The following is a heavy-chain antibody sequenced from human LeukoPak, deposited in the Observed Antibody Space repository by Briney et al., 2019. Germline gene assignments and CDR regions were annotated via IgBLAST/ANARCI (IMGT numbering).Heavy chain of an antibody. Sequence: SQTLSLTCTVSGGSISSGSYYWSWTRQPAGKGLEWIGRIYTSGSTDYNPSLKGRVTISVDTSKNQFSLKLSSVTAADTAVYYCARWPGYYDSSGFDYWGQGTLVTVSS. CDR2: IYTSGST. D-gene: IGHD3-22*01. CDR1: GGSISSGSYY. J-gene: IGHJ4*02. CDR3: ARWPGYYDSSGFDY. V-gene: IGHV4-61*02.